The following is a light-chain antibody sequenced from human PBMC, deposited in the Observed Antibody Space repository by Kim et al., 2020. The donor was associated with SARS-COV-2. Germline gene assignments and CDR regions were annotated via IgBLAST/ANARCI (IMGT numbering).Light chain of an antibody. Sequence: AIASVGSIREVGEYSCVCWSRQDPGKATRLMIFDVPKRPSGVSTRFSGSKSDNTASLTISGLQAEDEADYYCSSYTSSSTLMVFGGGTQLTVL. J-gene: IGLJ2*01. V-gene: IGLV2-14*04. CDR3: SSYTSSSTLMV. CDR1: IREVGEYSC. CDR2: DVP.